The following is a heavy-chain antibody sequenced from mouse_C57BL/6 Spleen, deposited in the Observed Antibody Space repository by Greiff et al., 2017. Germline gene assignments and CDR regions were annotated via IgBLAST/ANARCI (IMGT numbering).Heavy chain of an antibody. Sequence: EVKLEESGPGLVKPSQSLSLTCSVTGYSITSGYYWNWIRQFPGNKLEWMGYISYDGSNNYNPSLKNRISITRDTSKNQFFLKLNSVTTEDTATYYCARGGFSRYFDVWGTGTTVTVSS. CDR3: ARGGFSRYFDV. CDR1: GYSITSGYY. V-gene: IGHV3-6*01. CDR2: ISYDGSN. J-gene: IGHJ1*03.